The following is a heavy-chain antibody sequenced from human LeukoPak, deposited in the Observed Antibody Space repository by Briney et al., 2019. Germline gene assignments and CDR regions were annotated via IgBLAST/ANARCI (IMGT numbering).Heavy chain of an antibody. CDR3: ARSAHSGFDI. D-gene: IGHD5-12*01. CDR2: FYATEGT. V-gene: IGHV4-4*07. Sequence: SETLSLTCIMSGASINTYHWSWIRQTAGKGLEWIGRFYATEGTHYNPSLSSRATLSIDTSKNHFSLKLSSVTAADTAVYYCARSAHSGFDIWGQGTMVTVSS. J-gene: IGHJ3*02. CDR1: GASINTYH.